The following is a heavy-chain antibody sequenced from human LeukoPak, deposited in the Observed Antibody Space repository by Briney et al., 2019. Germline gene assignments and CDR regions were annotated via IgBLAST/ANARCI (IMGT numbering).Heavy chain of an antibody. Sequence: GGSLRLSCAASGFAFSSYSMNWVRQAPGKGLEWVSSISSSSSYIYYADSVKGRFTISRDNAKNSLYLQMNSLRAEDTAVYYCARVSLYSSSYAFDIWGQGTMVTVSS. CDR3: ARVSLYSSSYAFDI. D-gene: IGHD6-6*01. V-gene: IGHV3-21*01. J-gene: IGHJ3*02. CDR2: ISSSSSYI. CDR1: GFAFSSYS.